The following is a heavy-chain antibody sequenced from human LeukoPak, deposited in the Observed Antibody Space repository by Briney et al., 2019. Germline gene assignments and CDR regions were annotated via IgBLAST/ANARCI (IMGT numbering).Heavy chain of an antibody. CDR1: GYTFTGYY. Sequence: GASVKVSRKASGYTFTGYYMHWVRQAPGQGLEWMGWINPNSGGTNYAQKFQGRVTMTRDTSISTAYMELSRLRSDDTAVYYCARAHDYDSWFDPWGQGTLVTVSS. D-gene: IGHD4/OR15-4a*01. CDR2: INPNSGGT. V-gene: IGHV1-2*02. CDR3: ARAHDYDSWFDP. J-gene: IGHJ5*02.